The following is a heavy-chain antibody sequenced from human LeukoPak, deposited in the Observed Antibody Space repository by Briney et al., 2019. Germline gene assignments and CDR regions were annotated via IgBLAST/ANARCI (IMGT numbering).Heavy chain of an antibody. CDR2: INHSGST. J-gene: IGHJ6*03. D-gene: IGHD2-2*01. CDR1: GGSFSGYY. Sequence: PSETLSLTCAVYGGSFSGYYWSWIRQPPGKGLEWIGEINHSGSTNYNPSLKSRVTISVDTSKNQFSLKLSSVTAADTAVYYCARGRGDIVVVPAAMDGFYYYYMDVWGKGTTVTVSS. V-gene: IGHV4-34*01. CDR3: ARGRGDIVVVPAAMDGFYYYYMDV.